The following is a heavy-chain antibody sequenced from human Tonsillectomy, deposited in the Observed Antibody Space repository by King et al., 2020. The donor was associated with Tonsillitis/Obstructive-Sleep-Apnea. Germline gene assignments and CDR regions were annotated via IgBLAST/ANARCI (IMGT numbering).Heavy chain of an antibody. D-gene: IGHD2-2*03. Sequence: VQLVESGGGVVQPGRSLRLSCAASGFTFSTYSMHWVRQAPGKGLEWVAVISYLGSNIYYADSVKGRFTISRDNSKNTLYLQMNSLRAEDAAVYYCARDLIGHCSSTSCYLPFDVWGQGTLVTVSS. J-gene: IGHJ4*02. CDR2: ISYLGSNI. CDR1: GFTFSTYS. V-gene: IGHV3-30*01. CDR3: ARDLIGHCSSTSCYLPFDV.